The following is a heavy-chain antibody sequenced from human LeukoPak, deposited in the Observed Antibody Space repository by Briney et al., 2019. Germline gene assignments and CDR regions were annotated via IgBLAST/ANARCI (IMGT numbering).Heavy chain of an antibody. V-gene: IGHV3-66*01. CDR2: IYSGGST. CDR3: ARGGDSSYYGDY. D-gene: IGHD3-22*01. J-gene: IGHJ4*02. CDR1: GFTVSSNY. Sequence: AGGSLRHSCAASGFTVSSNYMNWVRQAPGKGLEWVSLIYSGGSTHYADSVTGRFTISRDNSTTTLYLQMNSLRAEDTAVYYCARGGDSSYYGDYWGQGTLVTVSS.